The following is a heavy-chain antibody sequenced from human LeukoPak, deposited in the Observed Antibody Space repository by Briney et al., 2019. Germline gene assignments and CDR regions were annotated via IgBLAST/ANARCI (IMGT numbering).Heavy chain of an antibody. CDR1: GYTFTGYY. V-gene: IGHV1-2*06. D-gene: IGHD6-19*01. Sequence: ASVKVSCKASGYTFTGYYMHWVREAPAQGLEWMGRINPNSGGTNYAQKFQGRVTMTRDMSISTAYMELSRLRSDDTAVYYCARDTYSSGQNWFDPWGQGTLVTVSS. CDR2: INPNSGGT. J-gene: IGHJ5*02. CDR3: ARDTYSSGQNWFDP.